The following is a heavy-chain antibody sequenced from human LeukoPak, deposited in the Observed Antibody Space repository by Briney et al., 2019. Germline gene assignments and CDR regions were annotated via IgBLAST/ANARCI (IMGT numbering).Heavy chain of an antibody. J-gene: IGHJ4*02. Sequence: GGSLRLSCAASGFTFTSYWMSWVRQAPGKGLEWVANIKQDGSEKYYVDSVEGRFTISRDNANNSLYLQMNSLRAEDTAVYFCIGGMGDYWGQGSLVTVSS. CDR3: IGGMGDY. D-gene: IGHD3-16*01. CDR2: IKQDGSEK. V-gene: IGHV3-7*01. CDR1: GFTFTSYW.